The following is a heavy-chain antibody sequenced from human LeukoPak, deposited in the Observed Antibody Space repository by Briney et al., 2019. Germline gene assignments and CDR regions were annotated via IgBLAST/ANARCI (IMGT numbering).Heavy chain of an antibody. D-gene: IGHD3-16*01. V-gene: IGHV4-39*01. CDR1: GDSITTNSYW. Sequence: SETLSLTCSISGDSITTNSYWWGSIRQSPGKGLEWIGKSYSSGNSYYNPSLKTRATISPDTSKNQYSLRLTSVTAADTAIYYCARRGIWDLQIGNWFDPWGQGILVIVSS. CDR3: ARRGIWDLQIGNWFDP. CDR2: SYSSGNS. J-gene: IGHJ5*02.